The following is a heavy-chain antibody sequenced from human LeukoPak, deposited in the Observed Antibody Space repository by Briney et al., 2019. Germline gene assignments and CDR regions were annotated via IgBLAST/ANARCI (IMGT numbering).Heavy chain of an antibody. V-gene: IGHV3-23*01. D-gene: IGHD3-22*01. CDR1: GFTFSNAW. Sequence: GGSLRLSCAASGFTFSNAWMNWVRQAPGKGLEWVSAISGSGGSTYYADSVKGRFTISRDNSKNTLYLQMNSLRAEDTAVYYCAKDQSSGSPYYFDYWGQGTLVTVSS. CDR2: ISGSGGST. J-gene: IGHJ4*02. CDR3: AKDQSSGSPYYFDY.